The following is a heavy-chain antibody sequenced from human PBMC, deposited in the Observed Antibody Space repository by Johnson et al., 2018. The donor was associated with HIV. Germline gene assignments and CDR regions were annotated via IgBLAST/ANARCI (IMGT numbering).Heavy chain of an antibody. CDR3: AKDGSGIYSRAFDI. V-gene: IGHV3-23*04. CDR1: GFTFSDYY. CDR2: ISGGGGIT. Sequence: DVQLVESGGGLVKPGGSLRLSCAASGFTFSDYYMSWVRQAPGKGLEWVSDISGGGGITYYADSVKGRFTISRDSSKNTLYLQMNSLRAEDTALYYCAKDGSGIYSRAFDIWGQGTMVTVSS. J-gene: IGHJ3*02. D-gene: IGHD3-10*01.